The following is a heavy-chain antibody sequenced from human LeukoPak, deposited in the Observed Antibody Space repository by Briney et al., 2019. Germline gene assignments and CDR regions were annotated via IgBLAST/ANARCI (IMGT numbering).Heavy chain of an antibody. Sequence: ASVKVFCKVSGYTLTELSMHWVRQAPGQGLEWMGWINPNSGGTNYAQKFQGRVTMTRDTSISTAYMELSRLRSDDTAVYYCARDPRFNAAAGIDYWGQGTLVTVSS. J-gene: IGHJ4*02. CDR2: INPNSGGT. D-gene: IGHD6-13*01. V-gene: IGHV1-2*02. CDR3: ARDPRFNAAAGIDY. CDR1: GYTLTELS.